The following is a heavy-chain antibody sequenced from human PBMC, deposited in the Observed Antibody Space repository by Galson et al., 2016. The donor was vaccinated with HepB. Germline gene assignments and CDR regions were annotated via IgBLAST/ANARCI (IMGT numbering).Heavy chain of an antibody. Sequence: PALVKPTQTLTPTCTFSGFSLSTSGVVVGWIRQPPGKALEWLALIYWDDDKRFSPSLKSRLTITRDTSKNQVVLTMTNMDPVDTATYYCAHRRGYNWIAGWAYYWYFDLWGRGTLVTVSS. J-gene: IGHJ2*01. CDR1: GFSLSTSGVV. V-gene: IGHV2-5*02. CDR2: IYWDDDK. CDR3: AHRRGYNWIAGWAYYWYFDL. D-gene: IGHD1-1*01.